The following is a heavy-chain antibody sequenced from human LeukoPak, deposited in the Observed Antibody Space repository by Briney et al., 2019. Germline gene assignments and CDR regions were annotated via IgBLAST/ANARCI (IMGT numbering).Heavy chain of an antibody. Sequence: GGSLRLSCAASGFTFSSYTMNWVRQAPGKGLEYVSSISSSSSHIYYADPVKGRFTISRDNTESSLYLQTNSLRAEDMAVYYCARGYCGGDCYGDWGQGTLVTVSS. CDR2: ISSSSSHI. CDR1: GFTFSSYT. V-gene: IGHV3-21*01. D-gene: IGHD2-21*02. CDR3: ARGYCGGDCYGD. J-gene: IGHJ1*01.